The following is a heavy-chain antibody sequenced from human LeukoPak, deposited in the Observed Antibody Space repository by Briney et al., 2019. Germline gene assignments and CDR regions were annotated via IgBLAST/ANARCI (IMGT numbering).Heavy chain of an antibody. CDR2: ISSSSSYI. CDR3: ARGNVLFWFDP. D-gene: IGHD3-16*01. CDR1: GFTFSSYS. V-gene: IGHV3-21*01. Sequence: KPGGSLRLSCAASGFTFSSYSMNWVRQAPGKGLEWVSSISSSSSYIYYADSVKGRFTISRDNAKNSLCLQMNSLRAEDTAVYYCARGNVLFWFDPWGQGTLVTVSS. J-gene: IGHJ5*02.